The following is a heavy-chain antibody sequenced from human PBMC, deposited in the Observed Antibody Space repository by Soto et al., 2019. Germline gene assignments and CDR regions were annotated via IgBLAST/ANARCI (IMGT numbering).Heavy chain of an antibody. D-gene: IGHD3-16*01. V-gene: IGHV3-30-3*01. J-gene: IGHJ4*02. Sequence: PGGSLRLSCAASGFTFSSYAMHWVRQAPGKGLEWVAVISYDGSNKYYANSVKGRFTISRDNSKNTLYLQMNSLRAEDTAVYYCARAGTLRWGFDYWGQGTLVTVSS. CDR2: ISYDGSNK. CDR1: GFTFSSYA. CDR3: ARAGTLRWGFDY.